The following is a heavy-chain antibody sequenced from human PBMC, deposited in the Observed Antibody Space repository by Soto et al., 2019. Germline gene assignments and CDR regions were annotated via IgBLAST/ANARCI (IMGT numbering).Heavy chain of an antibody. D-gene: IGHD3-3*01. CDR2: ICPSDSDT. CDR3: ARGGVSTRTFDY. Sequence: GESLKISCKGSGYNFAGYWIAWMRQMPGKGLEFMGIICPSDSDTRYRPSFQGQVTISADKSISSAYLQWSSLRASDTAMYYCARGGVSTRTFDYWGQGNPVTVSS. V-gene: IGHV5-51*01. J-gene: IGHJ4*02. CDR1: GYNFAGYW.